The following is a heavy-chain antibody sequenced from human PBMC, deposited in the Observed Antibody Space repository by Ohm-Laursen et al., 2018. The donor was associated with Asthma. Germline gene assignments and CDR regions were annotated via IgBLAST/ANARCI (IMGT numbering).Heavy chain of an antibody. CDR2: ISSTGSPI. J-gene: IGHJ4*02. V-gene: IGHV3-48*01. CDR3: ARDLTTVTSGRTFDY. Sequence: GSLRLSCAASGFTFSNYNMNWVRQAPGKGLEWLSYISSTGSPIYYADSVKGRFTISRDNSKNTLYLQMNSLRAEDTAVYYCARDLTTVTSGRTFDYWGQGTLVTVSS. CDR1: GFTFSNYN. D-gene: IGHD4-17*01.